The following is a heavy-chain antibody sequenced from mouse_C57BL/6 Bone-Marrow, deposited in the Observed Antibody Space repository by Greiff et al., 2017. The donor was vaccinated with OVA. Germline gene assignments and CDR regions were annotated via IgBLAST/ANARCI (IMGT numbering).Heavy chain of an antibody. CDR2: IDPENGDT. J-gene: IGHJ2*01. CDR3: TTGITTVTY. D-gene: IGHD1-1*01. CDR1: GFNIKDDY. Sequence: EVKLQESGAELVRPGASVKLSCTASGFNIKDDYMHWVKQRPEQGLEWIGWIDPENGDTEYASKFQGKATITADTSSNTAYLQLSSLTSEDTAVYYCTTGITTVTYWGQGTTLTVSS. V-gene: IGHV14-4*01.